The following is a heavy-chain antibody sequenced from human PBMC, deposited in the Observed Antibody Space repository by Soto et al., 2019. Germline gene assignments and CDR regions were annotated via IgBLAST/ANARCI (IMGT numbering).Heavy chain of an antibody. J-gene: IGHJ4*02. CDR3: AKDRAMTARGNYFDY. Sequence: GGSLRLSCAASGFTFSSYAMSWVRQAPGKGLEWVSAISGSGGSTYYADSVKGRFTISRDNSKNTPYLQMNSLRAEDTAVYYCAKDRAMTARGNYFDYWGQGTLVTVSS. CDR1: GFTFSSYA. CDR2: ISGSGGST. V-gene: IGHV3-23*01. D-gene: IGHD2-21*02.